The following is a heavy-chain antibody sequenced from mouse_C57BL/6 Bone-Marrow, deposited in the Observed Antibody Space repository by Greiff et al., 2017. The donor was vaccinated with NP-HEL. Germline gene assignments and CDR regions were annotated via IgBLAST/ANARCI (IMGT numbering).Heavy chain of an antibody. V-gene: IGHV1-54*01. CDR2: INPGSGGT. J-gene: IGHJ2*01. D-gene: IGHD1-1*01. Sequence: VQLQQSGAELVRPGTSVKVSCKASGYAFTNYLIEWVKQRPGQGLEWIGVINPGSGGTNYNEKFKGKATLTADKSSSTAYMQLSSLTSEDSAVYFCALQGDYWGQGTTLTVSS. CDR1: GYAFTNYL. CDR3: ALQGDY.